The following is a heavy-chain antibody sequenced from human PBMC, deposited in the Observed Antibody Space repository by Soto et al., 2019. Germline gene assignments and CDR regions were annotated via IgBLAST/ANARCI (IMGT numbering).Heavy chain of an antibody. Sequence: EVQLLESGGGLVQPGGSLRLSCAASGFTFNNYAMNWVRLAPGKGLEWVSGITGGGSTTFYADSVKGRFTISRDNSDDTLYLQVNGLRAGDTALYYCAKESTMTSRGSFDYWGRGTLVTVSS. V-gene: IGHV3-23*01. CDR2: ITGGGSTT. J-gene: IGHJ4*02. CDR3: AKESTMTSRGSFDY. D-gene: IGHD6-19*01. CDR1: GFTFNNYA.